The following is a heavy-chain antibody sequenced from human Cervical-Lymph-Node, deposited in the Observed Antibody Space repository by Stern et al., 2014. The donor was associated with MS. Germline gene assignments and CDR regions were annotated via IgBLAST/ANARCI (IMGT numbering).Heavy chain of an antibody. V-gene: IGHV1-8*01. D-gene: IGHD4-11*01. CDR3: ARDDSRTAFDI. Sequence: VHLVESGAEVKKPGASVKVSCRVSGYTFRSFDINWVRQAAGQGLEWMGWMKPSSGDTGYAKEFQDRITMTRDTSINTAYMELSSLRSQDTAVYYCARDDSRTAFDIWGQGTMVTVSS. CDR2: MKPSSGDT. CDR1: GYTFRSFD. J-gene: IGHJ3*02.